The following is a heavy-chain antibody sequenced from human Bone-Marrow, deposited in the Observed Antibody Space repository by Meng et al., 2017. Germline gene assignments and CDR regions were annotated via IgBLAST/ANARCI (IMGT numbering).Heavy chain of an antibody. Sequence: GESLKISCAASGFTFSSYAMSWVRQAPGKGLEWVANIKQDGSEKYYVDSVKGRFTISRDNAKNSLYLQMNSLRAEDTAVYYCARAPVLRFLEWLYSGGMDVWGQGTTVTVSS. CDR3: ARAPVLRFLEWLYSGGMDV. CDR1: GFTFSSYA. V-gene: IGHV3-7*01. CDR2: IKQDGSEK. J-gene: IGHJ6*02. D-gene: IGHD3-3*01.